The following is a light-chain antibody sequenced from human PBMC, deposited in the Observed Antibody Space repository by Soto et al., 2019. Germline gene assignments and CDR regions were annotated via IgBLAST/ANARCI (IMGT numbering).Light chain of an antibody. CDR1: SSNIGNNY. CDR2: RNN. CDR3: ATWDDSLSGVV. Sequence: QSVVTQPPSASGTPGQGVTISCSGSSSNIGNNYVYWFQHLPGTAPKLVIFRNNERPSGVPDRFSGSRSGTSASLAISGLRSDDEADYYCATWDDSLSGVVFGGGTKLTV. V-gene: IGLV1-47*01. J-gene: IGLJ2*01.